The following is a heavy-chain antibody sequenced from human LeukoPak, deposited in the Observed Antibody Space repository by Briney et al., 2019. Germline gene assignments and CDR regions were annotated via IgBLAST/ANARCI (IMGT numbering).Heavy chain of an antibody. D-gene: IGHD3-16*01. J-gene: IGHJ4*02. CDR3: ATVGDYIWGSYNDY. CDR2: IYYTGST. CDR1: GVSISSNTFS. V-gene: IGHV4-39*07. Sequence: PSETLSLTCNVSGVSISSNTFSWGWVRQPPGRGLEWIGNIYYTGSTYYNPSLTSRVTISIDTSRNQFSLHLSSVTAADTAVYYCATVGDYIWGSYNDYWGQGTLVTVSS.